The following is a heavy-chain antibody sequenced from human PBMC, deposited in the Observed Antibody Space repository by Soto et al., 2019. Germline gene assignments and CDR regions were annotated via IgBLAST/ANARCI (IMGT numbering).Heavy chain of an antibody. J-gene: IGHJ4*02. Sequence: EVQLLQSGGALVQPGGPRKPPCVAFGFTFASLAWTWSPQAPGKGRGWVPSISAPGGSAYYADSVKGRFTISRDNSKNTLYLQMDSLRADDTAVYYCARDRGYSGYDREVFDFWGQGTLVTVSS. D-gene: IGHD5-12*01. CDR1: GFTFASLA. CDR3: ARDRGYSGYDREVFDF. V-gene: IGHV3-23*01. CDR2: ISAPGGSA.